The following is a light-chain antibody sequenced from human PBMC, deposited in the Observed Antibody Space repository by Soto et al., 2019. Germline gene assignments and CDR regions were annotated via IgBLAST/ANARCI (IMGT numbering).Light chain of an antibody. Sequence: QSALTQPRSVSGSPGHSVTISCTGTSSDVGGYSSVSWYQQHPGKAPKLMISDVSKRPSGVPDRFSGSKFGNTASLTISGLQAEDEADYYCCSYAGAFTYVFGSGTKVTVL. CDR1: SSDVGGYSS. CDR3: CSYAGAFTYV. V-gene: IGLV2-11*01. J-gene: IGLJ1*01. CDR2: DVS.